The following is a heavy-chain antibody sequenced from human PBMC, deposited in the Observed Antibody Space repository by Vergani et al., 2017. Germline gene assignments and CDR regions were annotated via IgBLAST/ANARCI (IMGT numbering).Heavy chain of an antibody. Sequence: QVQLQESGPGLVKPSETLTLTCDVSDSSIMTNPYWGWFRQSPGKGLEWIGCIHHSGDNHYNSSLKRRVSISIVSSSKFSLSLTSVTAADTAIYYCARHRGSGGFFPSSYFYGMDVRRHGTTVTVSS. CDR3: ARHRGSGGFFPSSYFYGMDV. CDR2: IHHSGDN. D-gene: IGHD3-10*01. CDR1: DSSIMTNPY. V-gene: IGHV4-38-2*01. J-gene: IGHJ6*01.